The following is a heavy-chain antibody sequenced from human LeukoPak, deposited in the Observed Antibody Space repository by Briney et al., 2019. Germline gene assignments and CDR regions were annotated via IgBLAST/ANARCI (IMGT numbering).Heavy chain of an antibody. Sequence: ASVKVSCKVSGYTLTELSMHWVRQAPGKGLEWMGGFDPEDGETIYAQKFQGRVTMTEDTSTDTAYMELSSLRSEDTAVYYCATSCLRIQLWSWDAFDIWGQGTMVTVSS. J-gene: IGHJ3*02. D-gene: IGHD5-18*01. CDR3: ATSCLRIQLWSWDAFDI. V-gene: IGHV1-24*01. CDR1: GYTLTELS. CDR2: FDPEDGET.